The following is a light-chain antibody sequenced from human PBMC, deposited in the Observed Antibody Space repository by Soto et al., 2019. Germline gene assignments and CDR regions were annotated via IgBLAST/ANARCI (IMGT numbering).Light chain of an antibody. CDR1: QTITTS. J-gene: IGKJ1*01. V-gene: IGKV1-5*03. CDR3: QQYDCYSLRT. Sequence: DIQMTQSPSTLSASVGDRVTITCRASQTITTSLAWYQQKPGKDPKLLIYKASSLESRVPSRFSGSGSGTEFTLTISSLQPDDFATYYCQQYDCYSLRTFGQGTRVEI. CDR2: KAS.